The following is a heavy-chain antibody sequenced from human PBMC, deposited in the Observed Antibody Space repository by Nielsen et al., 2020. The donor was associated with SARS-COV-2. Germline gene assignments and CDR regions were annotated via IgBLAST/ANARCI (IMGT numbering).Heavy chain of an antibody. D-gene: IGHD1-26*01. CDR3: ASTYSGSYYEYAFDI. J-gene: IGHJ3*02. CDR1: GGSISSGGYY. V-gene: IGHV4-61*08. Sequence: SETLSLTCTVSGGSISSGGYYWSWIRQPPGKGLEWIGYIYYSGSTNYNPSLKSRVTISVDTSKNQFSLKLSSVTAADTAVYYCASTYSGSYYEYAFDIWGQGTMVTVSS. CDR2: IYYSGST.